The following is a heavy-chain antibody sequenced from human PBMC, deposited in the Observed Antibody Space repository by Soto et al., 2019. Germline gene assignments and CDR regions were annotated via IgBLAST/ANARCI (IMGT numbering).Heavy chain of an antibody. Sequence: GGSLRLSCAASGFTFSSYGMHWVRQAPGKGLEWVAVISYDGSNKYYADSVKGRFTISRDNSKNTLYLQMNSLRAEDTAVYYCAKDRRVVAVAAPFDDWGQGTLVTVSS. CDR3: AKDRRVVAVAAPFDD. CDR2: ISYDGSNK. D-gene: IGHD6-19*01. CDR1: GFTFSSYG. V-gene: IGHV3-30*18. J-gene: IGHJ4*02.